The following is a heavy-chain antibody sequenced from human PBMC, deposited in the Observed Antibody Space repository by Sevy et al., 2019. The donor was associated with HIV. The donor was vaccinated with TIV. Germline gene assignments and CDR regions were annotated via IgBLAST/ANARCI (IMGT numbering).Heavy chain of an antibody. V-gene: IGHV4-59*08. CDR1: GGSITSLY. J-gene: IGHJ4*02. CDR2: IYYNGHI. Sequence: SETLSLTCTVSGGSITSLYWNWIWQPPGKGLEWIANIYYNGHINYNPSLKSRVTLSLDTSKNQFCLRLSSVTAADTAMYYCAGENAWGRGYSWGQGTLVTVSS. D-gene: IGHD1-26*01. CDR3: AGENAWGRGYS.